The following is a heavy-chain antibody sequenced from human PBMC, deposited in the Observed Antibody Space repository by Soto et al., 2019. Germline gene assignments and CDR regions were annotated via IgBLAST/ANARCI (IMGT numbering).Heavy chain of an antibody. CDR3: ARHGEYSSSSEMAY. Sequence: PSETLSLTCTVSGGSISSSTYYWGGIRQPPGKGLEWIGTIYYSGSTYYNPSLKSRVTISVDTSKNQFSLKLSSVTAADTAVYYCARHGEYSSSSEMAYWGRGTLVTVSS. CDR1: GGSISSSTYY. D-gene: IGHD6-6*01. CDR2: IYYSGST. V-gene: IGHV4-39*01. J-gene: IGHJ4*02.